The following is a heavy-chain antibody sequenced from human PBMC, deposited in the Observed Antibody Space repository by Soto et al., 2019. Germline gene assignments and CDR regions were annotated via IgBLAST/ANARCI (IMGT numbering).Heavy chain of an antibody. V-gene: IGHV2-70*04. CDR2: IDWDDDK. Sequence: SGPTLVNPTQTLTLTCTFSGFSLSTSGMRVSWIRQPPGKALEWLARIDWDDDKFYNTSLKTRLTISKDSSKNQVVLTMINMDPVDTATYYCARMFHCSGGTCPFDYWGQGALVTVSS. CDR3: ARMFHCSGGTCPFDY. J-gene: IGHJ4*02. CDR1: GFSLSTSGMR. D-gene: IGHD2-15*01.